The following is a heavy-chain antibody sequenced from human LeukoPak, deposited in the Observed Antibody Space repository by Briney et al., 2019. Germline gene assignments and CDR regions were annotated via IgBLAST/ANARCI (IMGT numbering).Heavy chain of an antibody. V-gene: IGHV3-23*01. CDR1: EFTFSNYA. D-gene: IGHD1-26*01. J-gene: IGHJ5*02. CDR2: ISGGGDYT. CDR3: AKRDSGSWENWFDP. Sequence: PGGSLRLSCAASEFTFSNYAMTWVRQTPGKGLEWVSVISGGGDYTYYADSVKGRFTISRDNSKNTLYLQMSSLRAEDTAVYYCAKRDSGSWENWFDPWGQGTLVTVSS.